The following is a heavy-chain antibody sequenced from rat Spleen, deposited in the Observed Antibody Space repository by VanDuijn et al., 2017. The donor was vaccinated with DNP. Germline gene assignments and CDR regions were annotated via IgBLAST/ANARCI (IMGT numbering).Heavy chain of an antibody. CDR3: AKDLQWYAMDA. J-gene: IGHJ4*01. CDR2: INPDGGTT. D-gene: IGHD1-1*01. Sequence: EVQLVETGGGSVQPGRSLKLSCVASGFTFSGYWMFWIRQAPGKGLEWVASINPDGGTTHYSDSVRGRFTISRDNVENNAYLQMNSLRSEDTATYYCAKDLQWYAMDAWGQGTSVSVSS. CDR1: GFTFSGYW. V-gene: IGHV5-58*01.